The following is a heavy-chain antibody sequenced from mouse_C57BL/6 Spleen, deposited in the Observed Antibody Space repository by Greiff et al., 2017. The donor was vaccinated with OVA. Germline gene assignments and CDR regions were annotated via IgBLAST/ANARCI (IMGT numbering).Heavy chain of an antibody. CDR3: ARGGITTVADD. Sequence: VQLQQSGPELVKPGASVKISCKASGYTFTDYYMNWVKQSHGKSLEWIGDINPNNGGTSYNQKFKGKATLTVDKSSSTAYMELRSLTSEDSAVYYCARGGITTVADDWGQGTTLTVSS. V-gene: IGHV1-26*01. CDR1: GYTFTDYY. CDR2: INPNNGGT. J-gene: IGHJ2*01. D-gene: IGHD1-1*01.